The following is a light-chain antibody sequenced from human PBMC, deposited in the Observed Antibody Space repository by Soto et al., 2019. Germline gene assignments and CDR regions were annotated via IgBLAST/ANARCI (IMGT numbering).Light chain of an antibody. CDR1: QTISSW. CDR2: KAS. CDR3: QQYDSFSVT. J-gene: IGKJ1*01. Sequence: DIKMTQSPSTLSGSVGDRVTITCRASQTISSWLAWYQQKPGKAPKLLIYKASTLKSGVPSRFSGSGSGTEFTLTISSLQPEDFATYYCQQYDSFSVTFGQGPRWIS. V-gene: IGKV1-5*03.